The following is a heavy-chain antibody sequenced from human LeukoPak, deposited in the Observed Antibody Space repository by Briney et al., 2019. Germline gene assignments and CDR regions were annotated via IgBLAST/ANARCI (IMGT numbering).Heavy chain of an antibody. CDR1: GFTVSSNY. J-gene: IGHJ4*02. D-gene: IGHD3-22*01. Sequence: GGSLRLSCAASGFTVSSNYMSWARQAPGKGLEWVSVIYSGGSTYYADSVKGRFTISRDNSKNTLYLQMNSLRAEDTAVYYCARVVEDSSGYPLDYWGQGTLVTVSS. CDR2: IYSGGST. V-gene: IGHV3-53*01. CDR3: ARVVEDSSGYPLDY.